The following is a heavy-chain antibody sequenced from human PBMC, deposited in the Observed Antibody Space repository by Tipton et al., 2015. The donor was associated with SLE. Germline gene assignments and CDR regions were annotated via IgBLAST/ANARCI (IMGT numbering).Heavy chain of an antibody. Sequence: TLSLTCTVSGGSINTYYWSWIRQPPGKGLEWIGYIHYSGSTNYNPSLKSRVTISVDASKNQFSVRLSSVTAADTAVYYCATSSRHHYWYFDLWGRGTLVTVSS. J-gene: IGHJ2*01. CDR2: IHYSGST. CDR1: GGSINTYY. V-gene: IGHV4-59*12. CDR3: ATSSRHHYWYFDL. D-gene: IGHD6-13*01.